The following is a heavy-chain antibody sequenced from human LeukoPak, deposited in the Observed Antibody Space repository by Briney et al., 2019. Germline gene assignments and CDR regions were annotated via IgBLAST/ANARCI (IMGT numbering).Heavy chain of an antibody. J-gene: IGHJ6*02. V-gene: IGHV4-34*01. CDR2: INHSGST. Sequence: SETLSLTCAVSGGSFSGYYWSWIRQPPGKGLEWIGEINHSGSTNYNPSLKSRVTISVDTSKNQFSLKLSSVTAADTAVYYCARAPPTTIFGVVIIPGYGMDVWGQGTTVTVSS. CDR3: ARAPPTTIFGVVIIPGYGMDV. D-gene: IGHD3-3*01. CDR1: GGSFSGYY.